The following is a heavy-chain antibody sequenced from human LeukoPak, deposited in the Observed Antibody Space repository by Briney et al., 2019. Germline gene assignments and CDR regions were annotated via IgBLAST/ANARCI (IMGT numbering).Heavy chain of an antibody. V-gene: IGHV3-53*01. CDR1: GFTVSSNY. CDR3: ARDIRYSSSSALYYYYGMDV. D-gene: IGHD6-13*01. J-gene: IGHJ6*02. CDR2: IYSGGST. Sequence: GGSLRLSRAASGFTVSSNYMSWVRQAPGKGLGWVSVIYSGGSTYYADSVKGRFTISRDNSKNTLYLQMNSLRAEDTAVYYCARDIRYSSSSALYYYYGMDVWGQGTAVTVSS.